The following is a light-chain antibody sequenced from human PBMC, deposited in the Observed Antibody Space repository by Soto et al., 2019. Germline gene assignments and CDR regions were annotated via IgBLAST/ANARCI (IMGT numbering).Light chain of an antibody. V-gene: IGKV3-15*01. CDR3: QQYNAWWT. Sequence: EIVLTQSPATLSVSPGERATLSCRASQSVNSNLAWYQQKPGQAPRLLIYGAFTRATGIPARFSGSGSGTEFTLTISSLQSEDCAVYYCQQYNAWWTFGQGTKVEIK. CDR1: QSVNSN. CDR2: GAF. J-gene: IGKJ1*01.